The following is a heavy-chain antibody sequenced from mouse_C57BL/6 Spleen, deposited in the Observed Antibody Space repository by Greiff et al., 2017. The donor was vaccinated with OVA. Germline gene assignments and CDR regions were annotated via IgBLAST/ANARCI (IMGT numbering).Heavy chain of an antibody. J-gene: IGHJ4*01. V-gene: IGHV2-3*01. CDR3: AKLYGNYDAMDY. D-gene: IGHD2-1*01. Sequence: VKVEESGPGLVAPSQSLSITCTVSGFSLTSYGVSWVRQPPGKGLEWLGVIWGDGSTNNHSALISRPSISKDNSKCQVFLKLNSLQTDDTATYYYAKLYGNYDAMDYWGQGTSVTVSS. CDR1: GFSLTSYG. CDR2: IWGDGST.